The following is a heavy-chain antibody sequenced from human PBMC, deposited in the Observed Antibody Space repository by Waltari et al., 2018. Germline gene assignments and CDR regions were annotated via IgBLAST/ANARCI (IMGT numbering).Heavy chain of an antibody. D-gene: IGHD1-26*01. CDR3: ARENWETDRASHSP. Sequence: QVPLVQSGAAVKMPGASWKVPCKASGFTVTNSGFSWVRQAPGQGLEGMGWISAYNGVTDYAQNFKDRVTLTTDRYTSTVYMEVRSLRSDDTAIYYCARENWETDRASHSPWGQGTLVTVSS. CDR1: GFTVTNSG. CDR2: ISAYNGVT. J-gene: IGHJ5*02. V-gene: IGHV1-18*01.